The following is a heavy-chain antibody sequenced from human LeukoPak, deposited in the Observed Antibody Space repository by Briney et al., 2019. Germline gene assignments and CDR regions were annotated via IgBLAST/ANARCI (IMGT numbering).Heavy chain of an antibody. Sequence: GGSLRLSCVASGFTFSTYWMHWVRQAPGKGLVWVSRISYDGSSTNYADSVKGRFSISRDNAKNTVYLQMNSLRAEDTAVYYCAREAAVAGIYFDSWGQGTQVTVSS. CDR3: AREAAVAGIYFDS. CDR2: ISYDGSST. D-gene: IGHD6-19*01. CDR1: GFTFSTYW. J-gene: IGHJ4*02. V-gene: IGHV3-74*01.